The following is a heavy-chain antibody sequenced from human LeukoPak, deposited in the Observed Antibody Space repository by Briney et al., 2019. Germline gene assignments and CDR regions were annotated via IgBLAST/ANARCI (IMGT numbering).Heavy chain of an antibody. CDR3: AKDPAYCGGDCSITWYFDL. Sequence: GGSLRLSCAASGFTFSSYGMSWVRQAPGKGLEWVSAISGSGGSTYYADSVRGRFTISRDNSKNTLYLQMNSLRAEDTAVYYCAKDPAYCGGDCSITWYFDLWGRGTLVTVSS. J-gene: IGHJ2*01. D-gene: IGHD2-21*02. V-gene: IGHV3-23*01. CDR2: ISGSGGST. CDR1: GFTFSSYG.